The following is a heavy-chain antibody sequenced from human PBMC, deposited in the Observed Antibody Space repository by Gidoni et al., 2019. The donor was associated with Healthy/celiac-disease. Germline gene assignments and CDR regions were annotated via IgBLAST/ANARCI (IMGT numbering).Heavy chain of an antibody. CDR1: GFTFSSYI. J-gene: IGHJ6*02. CDR3: AREGDYGDYEGYYYGMDV. V-gene: IGHV3-48*01. D-gene: IGHD4-17*01. Sequence: EVQLVESGGGVVQPGGSLRLSCAASGFTFSSYIMNWVRQAQGKGLEWVSYISSSSSTIYYADSVKGRFTISRDNAKNSLYLQMNSLSAEDTAVYYCAREGDYGDYEGYYYGMDVWGQGTTVTVSS. CDR2: ISSSSSTI.